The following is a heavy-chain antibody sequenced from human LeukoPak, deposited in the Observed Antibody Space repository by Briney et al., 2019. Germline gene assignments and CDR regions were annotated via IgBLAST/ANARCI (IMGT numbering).Heavy chain of an antibody. J-gene: IGHJ2*01. Sequence: PSETLSHTCTVSGGSISNYYWSWIWQPAGKRLEWIGHIYSSGSTDYNPSLKSRVTMSVDTSKKQLSLRLTSVTAADTAVYFCARESRPENYYDSTGSDWYFGPWGRGTLVTVSS. D-gene: IGHD3-22*01. CDR1: GGSISNYY. V-gene: IGHV4-4*07. CDR2: IYSSGST. CDR3: ARESRPENYYDSTGSDWYFGP.